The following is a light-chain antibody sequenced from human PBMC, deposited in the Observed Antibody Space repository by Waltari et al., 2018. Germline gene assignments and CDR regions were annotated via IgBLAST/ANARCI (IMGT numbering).Light chain of an antibody. CDR2: EVN. CDR3: CSYAGASSVV. CDR1: SSDVGRDNL. V-gene: IGLV2-23*02. Sequence: QSALTQPASVSGSPGQSITFPSTGTSSDVGRDNLSSWYQHPPGKAPKPMIYEVNKRPSGVSNRFSGSKSGNTASLTISGLQAEDEADYYCCSYAGASSVVFVGGTKLTVL. J-gene: IGLJ2*01.